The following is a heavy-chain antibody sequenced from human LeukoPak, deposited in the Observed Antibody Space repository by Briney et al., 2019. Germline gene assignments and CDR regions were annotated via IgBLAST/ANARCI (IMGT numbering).Heavy chain of an antibody. D-gene: IGHD3-10*02. CDR3: ARVFESTIDY. V-gene: IGHV1-46*01. CDR1: GYTFTSYY. J-gene: IGHJ4*02. Sequence: ASVKVSCKACGYTFTSYYMHWVRPAPGQGLEWMGIINPSGGSTSYAQKFQGRVTMTRDMSTSTVYMELSSLRSEDTAVYYCARVFESTIDYWGQGTLVTVSS. CDR2: INPSGGST.